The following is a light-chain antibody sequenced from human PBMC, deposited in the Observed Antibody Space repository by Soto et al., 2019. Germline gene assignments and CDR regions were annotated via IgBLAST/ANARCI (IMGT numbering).Light chain of an antibody. CDR2: AAS. CDR3: QHSTTWT. J-gene: IGKJ1*01. V-gene: IGKV1-39*01. Sequence: DIQMTQSPSSLSASVGDRVTITCRASQGISTYLNWYQQKPGKAPKLLIYAASSLQSGVPSRFSGSGSETDFTLTISSRQPEDFATYSCQHSTTWTFGQGTKVEIK. CDR1: QGISTY.